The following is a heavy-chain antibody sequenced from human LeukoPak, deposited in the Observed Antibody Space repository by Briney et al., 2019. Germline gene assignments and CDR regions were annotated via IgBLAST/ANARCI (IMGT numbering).Heavy chain of an antibody. V-gene: IGHV3-30*03. CDR3: ATEGGSSDAFAF. CDR2: ISYDGSNK. CDR1: GFTFSHYG. J-gene: IGHJ3*01. Sequence: GGSLRHSCAASGFTFSHYGVHWVRQAPGKGLEWVAVISYDGSNKYFADSVKGRFTTSRDNSKNTMYLQMNSLRIDDTAVYYCATEGGSSDAFAFWGQGTKVTVSS. D-gene: IGHD1-26*01.